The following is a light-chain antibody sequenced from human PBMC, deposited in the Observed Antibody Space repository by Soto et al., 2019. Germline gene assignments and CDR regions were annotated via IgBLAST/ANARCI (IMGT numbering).Light chain of an antibody. J-gene: IGKJ1*01. Sequence: EIVLTQSPGTLSFSPGERATLSCRASQSVSSSYLAWYQQKPVQAPRLLIYGASSGATGIPDSFSGSGSGTDFTLTISRLEPEDFAVYYCQQYGSWLGQGTKVEIK. CDR1: QSVSSSY. V-gene: IGKV3-20*01. CDR3: QQYGSW. CDR2: GAS.